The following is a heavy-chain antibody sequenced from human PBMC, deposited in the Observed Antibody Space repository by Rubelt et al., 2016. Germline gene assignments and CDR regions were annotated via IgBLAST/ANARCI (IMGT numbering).Heavy chain of an antibody. J-gene: IGHJ4*02. Sequence: EWIGEINHSGSTNYNPSLKRRVTISVDTSKNQFSLKLSSVTAADTAVYYCSRGLGYCSSTSCYRLGWDYWGQGTLVTVSS. V-gene: IGHV4-34*01. CDR2: INHSGST. D-gene: IGHD2-2*02. CDR3: SRGLGYCSSTSCYRLGWDY.